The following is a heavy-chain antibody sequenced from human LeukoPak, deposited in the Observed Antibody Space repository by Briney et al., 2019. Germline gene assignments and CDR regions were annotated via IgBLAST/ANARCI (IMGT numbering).Heavy chain of an antibody. Sequence: SVKVSCKASGYTFSSYAISWVRQAPGQGLEWMGGIIPIFGTANYAQKFQGRVTITADESTSTAYMELSSLRSEDTAVYYCARDRVVVPAAMRAAYFDYWGQGTLVTVSS. V-gene: IGHV1-69*13. CDR1: GYTFSSYA. J-gene: IGHJ4*02. CDR2: IIPIFGTA. D-gene: IGHD2-2*01. CDR3: ARDRVVVPAAMRAAYFDY.